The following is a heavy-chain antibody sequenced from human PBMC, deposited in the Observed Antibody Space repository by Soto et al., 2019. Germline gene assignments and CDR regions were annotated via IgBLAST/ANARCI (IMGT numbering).Heavy chain of an antibody. D-gene: IGHD3-16*01. Sequence: SETLSLTCTVSGGSTSSDNYWSWIRQPPGKGLEWIGHIYYSGNTDYNPSLKSRLAISIDTSKNQFSLKLSSVTAADTAVYFCAREGGESSDGLYYFDSWGQGSLVTVPS. V-gene: IGHV4-30-4*01. CDR2: IYYSGNT. CDR3: AREGGESSDGLYYFDS. CDR1: GGSTSSDNY. J-gene: IGHJ4*02.